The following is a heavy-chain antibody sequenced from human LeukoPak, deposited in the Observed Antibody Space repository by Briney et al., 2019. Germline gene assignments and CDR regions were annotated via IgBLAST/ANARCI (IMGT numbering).Heavy chain of an antibody. CDR1: GGTFSSYA. J-gene: IGHJ6*03. Sequence: ASVKVSCKASGGTFSSYAISWVRQAPGQGLEWMGGIIPIFGTANYAQKFQGRVTITADESTSTAYMELSSLRSEDTAVYYCARSWGIFGVYYYYMDVWGKGTTVTVSS. CDR3: ARSWGIFGVYYYYMDV. CDR2: IIPIFGTA. V-gene: IGHV1-69*13. D-gene: IGHD3-3*01.